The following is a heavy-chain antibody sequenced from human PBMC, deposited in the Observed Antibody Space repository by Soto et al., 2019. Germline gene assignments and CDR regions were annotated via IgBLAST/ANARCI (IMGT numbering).Heavy chain of an antibody. Sequence: ASVKVSCKASGYTFTSYYMHWVRQAPGQGLEWMGIINPSGGSTSYAQKFQGRVTITADESTSTAYMELSSLRSEDTAVYYCAREGYGGNSRDAFDIWGQGTMVTVSS. V-gene: IGHV1-46*01. CDR1: GYTFTSYY. CDR2: INPSGGST. J-gene: IGHJ3*02. CDR3: AREGYGGNSRDAFDI. D-gene: IGHD4-17*01.